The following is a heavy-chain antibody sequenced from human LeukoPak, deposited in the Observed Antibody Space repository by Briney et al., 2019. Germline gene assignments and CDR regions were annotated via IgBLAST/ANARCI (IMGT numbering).Heavy chain of an antibody. CDR2: IYTSGST. CDR3: ARVPGYSSRKGAFDI. J-gene: IGHJ3*02. Sequence: SETLSLTCTVSGGSTSSYYWSWIRQPAGKGLEWIGRIYTSGSTNYNPSLKSRVTMSVDTSKNQFSLKLSSVTAADTAVYYCARVPGYSSRKGAFDIWGQGTMVTVSS. CDR1: GGSTSSYY. D-gene: IGHD6-13*01. V-gene: IGHV4-4*07.